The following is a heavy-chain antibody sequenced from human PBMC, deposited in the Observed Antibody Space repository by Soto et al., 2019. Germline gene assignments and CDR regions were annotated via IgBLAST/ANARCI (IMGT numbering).Heavy chain of an antibody. CDR1: GDAIYIGGYY. Sequence: KPSETLSLTCTVSGDAIYIGGYYWTWIRQHPGKGLEWIGYIYHTGKTYYNPSLESRVTMSVDTSKNQFSLKLASVTAADTAVYYCARDGGSTANWIDPWGQGTLVTVSS. D-gene: IGHD2-15*01. CDR3: ARDGGSTANWIDP. CDR2: IYHTGKT. V-gene: IGHV4-31*03. J-gene: IGHJ5*02.